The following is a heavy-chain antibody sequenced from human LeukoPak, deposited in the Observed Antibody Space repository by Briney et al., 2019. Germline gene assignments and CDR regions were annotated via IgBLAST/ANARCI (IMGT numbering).Heavy chain of an antibody. CDR1: GFTLRSKR. D-gene: IGHD3-22*01. J-gene: IGHJ4*02. CDR3: ARKSSSYYYDSSGYYWIFDY. V-gene: IGHV3-21*01. CDR2: ISIVGSYI. Sequence: KPGGSLDPSVAASGFTLRSKRMTWSGQVPGKGLEWASSISIVGSYIYYADSVKGRFTISRDNAKNSLYLQMNSLRAEDTAVYYCARKSSSYYYDSSGYYWIFDYWGQGTLVTVSS.